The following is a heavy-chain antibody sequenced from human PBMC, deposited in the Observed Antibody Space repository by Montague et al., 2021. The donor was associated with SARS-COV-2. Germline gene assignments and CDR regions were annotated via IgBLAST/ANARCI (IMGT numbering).Heavy chain of an antibody. CDR1: GGSVSSGSYY. Sequence: SETLSLTCTVSGGSVSSGSYYWSWIRQPPGKGLEWIGYIYYSGSTNYNPSLKSRVTISVDTSKNQFSLKLSSVTASDTAVYYCARYGNTMGGAFDIWGQGTMVTVSS. CDR3: ARYGNTMGGAFDI. CDR2: IYYSGST. V-gene: IGHV4-61*01. D-gene: IGHD3-16*01. J-gene: IGHJ3*02.